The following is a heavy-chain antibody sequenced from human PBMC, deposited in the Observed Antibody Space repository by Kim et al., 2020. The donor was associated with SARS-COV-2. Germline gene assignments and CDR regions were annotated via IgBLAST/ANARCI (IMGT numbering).Heavy chain of an antibody. J-gene: IGHJ5*02. V-gene: IGHV3-11*05. CDR3: ARGLRTIFGVVSPFDP. Sequence: SVKGRFTISRYNAKNTLYLQMNSLRAEATAVYYCARGLRTIFGVVSPFDPWGQGTLVTVSS. D-gene: IGHD3-3*01.